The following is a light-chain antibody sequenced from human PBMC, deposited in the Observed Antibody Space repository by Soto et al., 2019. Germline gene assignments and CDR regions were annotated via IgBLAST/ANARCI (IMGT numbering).Light chain of an antibody. CDR1: SSDVGDYNY. Sequence: QSALTQSRSVSGSPGQSVTISCTGTSSDVGDYNYVSWYQQHPGKAPKLMISDVSKRPSGVPDRFSGSKSGNTASLTISGLQAEDEADYYCCSYAGSYTGVFGGGTKLTVL. CDR3: CSYAGSYTGV. CDR2: DVS. V-gene: IGLV2-11*01. J-gene: IGLJ3*02.